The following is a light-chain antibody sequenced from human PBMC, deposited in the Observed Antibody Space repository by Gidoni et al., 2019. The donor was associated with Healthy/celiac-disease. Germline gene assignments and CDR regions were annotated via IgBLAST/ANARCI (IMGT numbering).Light chain of an antibody. CDR1: QGISSY. V-gene: IGKV1-8*01. Sequence: IRMTQSPSSFSASTGDRVTITCRASQGISSYLAWDQQKPGKAPKLLIYAASTLQSGVPSRFSGSGSGTDFTLTISCLQSEDFATYYCQQYYSYPLTFXGXTKVEIK. CDR2: AAS. CDR3: QQYYSYPLT. J-gene: IGKJ4*01.